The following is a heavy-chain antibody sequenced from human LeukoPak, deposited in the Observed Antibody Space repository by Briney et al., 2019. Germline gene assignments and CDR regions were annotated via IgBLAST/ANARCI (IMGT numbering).Heavy chain of an antibody. Sequence: ASVKVSCKASGGTFSSYAISWVRQAPGQGLEWMGRIIPILGIANHAQKFQGRVTITADKSTSTAYMELSSLRSEDTAVYYCARESPNWFDPWGQGTLVTVSS. CDR3: ARESPNWFDP. CDR1: GGTFSSYA. V-gene: IGHV1-69*04. CDR2: IIPILGIA. J-gene: IGHJ5*02.